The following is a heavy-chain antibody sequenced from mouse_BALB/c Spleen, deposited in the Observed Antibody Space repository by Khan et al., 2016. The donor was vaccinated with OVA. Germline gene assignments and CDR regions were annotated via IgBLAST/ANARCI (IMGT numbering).Heavy chain of an antibody. D-gene: IGHD1-1*01. CDR1: GYTFTDYA. CDR2: ISTYNVNT. Sequence: QVQLKESGPEVVRPGVSVTISCKGSGYTFTDYALHWVKQSRAKSLEWIGIISTYNVNTYYNQKFQGKATMTVDKSSSTAYMELARLTSEDSAIYYCARGDFLLRLRAMDYLGHGTSVTVSS. CDR3: ARGDFLLRLRAMDY. V-gene: IGHV1S137*01. J-gene: IGHJ4*01.